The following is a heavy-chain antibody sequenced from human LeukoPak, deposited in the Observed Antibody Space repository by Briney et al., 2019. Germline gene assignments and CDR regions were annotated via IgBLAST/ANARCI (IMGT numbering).Heavy chain of an antibody. J-gene: IGHJ4*02. CDR1: GFTFSTYA. CDR3: ARDRPTGASRVFVVE. V-gene: IGHV3-21*01. Sequence: GDSLRLSCTASGFTFSTYAMTWVRQAPGKGLEWISSMSSGSSYIYYADSVRGRFTISRDNAKNSLYLEMNNLRAEDTAMYYCARDRPTGASRVFVVEWGQGTLVTVSS. D-gene: IGHD3-3*01. CDR2: MSSGSSYI.